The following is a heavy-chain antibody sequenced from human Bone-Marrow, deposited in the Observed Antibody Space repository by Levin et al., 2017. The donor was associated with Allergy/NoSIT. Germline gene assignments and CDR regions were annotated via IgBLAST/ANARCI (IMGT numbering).Heavy chain of an antibody. V-gene: IGHV3-53*01. J-gene: IGHJ3*02. Sequence: GGSLRLSCIASGILVTTKYMTWVRQAPGKGLEWVSVIYSGGSSIYADSVKGRFIISRDKSTNTVFLQMNNLRGEDTAVYYCAVSELEGVTAGFDIWGQGTMVTVSS. CDR3: AVSELEGVTAGFDI. CDR2: IYSGGSS. CDR1: GILVTTKY. D-gene: IGHD3-10*01.